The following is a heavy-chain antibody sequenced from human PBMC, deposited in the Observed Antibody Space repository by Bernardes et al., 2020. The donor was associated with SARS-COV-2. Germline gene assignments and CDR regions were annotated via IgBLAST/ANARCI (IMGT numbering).Heavy chain of an antibody. J-gene: IGHJ3*01. V-gene: IGHV4-4*02. Sequence: SETLSLICGVSGGSISTTNWWSWVRQSPGKGLEWIGEIYHSGTTNYNPSLKSRLTISIDKSQNSFSLRLNSVTAADTAVYYCTRDRVTTAGNAAFDVWGQGTMVTVSS. CDR1: GGSISTTNW. D-gene: IGHD4-4*01. CDR3: TRDRVTTAGNAAFDV. CDR2: IYHSGTT.